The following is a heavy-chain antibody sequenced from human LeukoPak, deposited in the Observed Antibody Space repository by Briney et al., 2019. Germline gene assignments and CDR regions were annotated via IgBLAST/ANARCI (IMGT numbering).Heavy chain of an antibody. Sequence: ASVKVSCKASGYTFTSYGISWVRQAPGQGLEWMGWISAYNGNTNYAQKLQGRVTMTTDTSTSKDYMELSSLRSEATAVYYCARIATSFDYWGQGTLVTVPS. J-gene: IGHJ4*02. CDR2: ISAYNGNT. CDR1: GYTFTSYG. CDR3: ARIATSFDY. V-gene: IGHV1-18*01. D-gene: IGHD5-12*01.